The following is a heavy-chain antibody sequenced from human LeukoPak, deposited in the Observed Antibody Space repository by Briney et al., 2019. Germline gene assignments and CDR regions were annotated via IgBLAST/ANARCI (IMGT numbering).Heavy chain of an antibody. V-gene: IGHV3-30*18. D-gene: IGHD3-10*02. Sequence: GGSLRLSCAASGXXXXXYXMHWVRQAPGXGLXXXXXIXYDGXXXXXXXXXXXXXXXXXDNXXNTLXLQXNSXRAEDTAVYYXAKVMFPDYYYYGMDVWGQGTTVTVSS. CDR2: IXYDGXXX. CDR3: AKVMFPDYYYYGMDV. CDR1: GXXXXXYX. J-gene: IGHJ6*02.